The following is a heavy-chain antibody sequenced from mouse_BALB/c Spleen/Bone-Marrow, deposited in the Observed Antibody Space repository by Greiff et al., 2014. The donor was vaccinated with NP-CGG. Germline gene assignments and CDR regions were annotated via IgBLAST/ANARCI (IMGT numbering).Heavy chain of an antibody. J-gene: IGHJ4*01. CDR2: IFPGDNST. CDR3: AHDGLLPEMDY. Sequence: HVQLKESGAELVKPGASVKLSCKASGYTFTSYDINWVRQRPEQGLEWIGCIFPGDNSTKYNEKFKGKATLTSDKSSSTAYMQLSRLTSEDEAVYFCAHDGLLPEMDYWGQGTSVTVSS. V-gene: IGHV1-85*01. D-gene: IGHD2-3*01. CDR1: GYTFTSYD.